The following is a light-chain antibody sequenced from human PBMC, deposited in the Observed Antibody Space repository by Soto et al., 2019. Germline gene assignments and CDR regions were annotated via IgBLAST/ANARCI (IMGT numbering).Light chain of an antibody. J-gene: IGLJ1*01. V-gene: IGLV2-8*01. Sequence: QSALTQPPSASGSPGQTVTISCTGRSSDVGRYYYISWDEQRPCTAPKLIIYEVSKRPSGIPLRFSGFKYANTASVIVSWREAEKEADYFCSSNAWTSGAVFRTGPKVTV. CDR2: EVS. CDR3: SSNAWTSGAV. CDR1: SSDVGRYYY.